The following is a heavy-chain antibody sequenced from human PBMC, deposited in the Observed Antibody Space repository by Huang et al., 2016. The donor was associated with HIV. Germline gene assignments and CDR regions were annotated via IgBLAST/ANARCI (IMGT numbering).Heavy chain of an antibody. D-gene: IGHD3-22*01. V-gene: IGHV1-69*01. CDR1: GGSFRNFA. CDR2: NIPTLGTA. CDR3: ATVDYYDTSGPQRGYFDN. Sequence: QVQLVQSGAEVKKPGSSVKVSCKASGGSFRNFAIGGVRQAPGQGLEGMGGNIPTLGTAKYAQKFQGRVTIIADESTSTAYMELSSLISEDTAVYYCATVDYYDTSGPQRGYFDNWGQGTLVTVSS. J-gene: IGHJ4*02.